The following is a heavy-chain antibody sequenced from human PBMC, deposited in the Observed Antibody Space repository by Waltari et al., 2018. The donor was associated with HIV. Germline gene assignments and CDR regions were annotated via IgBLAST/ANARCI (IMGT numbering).Heavy chain of an antibody. CDR1: GFAYVSYA. D-gene: IGHD3-22*01. Sequence: EVQLLESGGGLVQPGGSRRLSCAASGFAYVSYAITWVRQSPERGREWVAAVSGSGVKSFYADSVKGRFTISRDNSKNTVFLQMNSLRAADTAIYYCAKAYYENTAYYYDFWGRGTRVTVSS. CDR2: VSGSGVKS. V-gene: IGHV3-23*01. CDR3: AKAYYENTAYYYDF. J-gene: IGHJ4*02.